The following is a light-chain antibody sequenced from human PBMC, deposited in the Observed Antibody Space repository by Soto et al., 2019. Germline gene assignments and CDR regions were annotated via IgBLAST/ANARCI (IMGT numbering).Light chain of an antibody. CDR1: QSVSSSY. CDR2: VAS. J-gene: IGKJ4*01. Sequence: IVLTQSPGTLSLSPGERATLSCRASQSVSSSYLAWYQQKPGQAPRLLIYVASSRATGMPDRFSGSGSGTDFTLTISRLEPEDFAVYYCQQYGSSPLTFGGGTKVEIK. CDR3: QQYGSSPLT. V-gene: IGKV3-20*01.